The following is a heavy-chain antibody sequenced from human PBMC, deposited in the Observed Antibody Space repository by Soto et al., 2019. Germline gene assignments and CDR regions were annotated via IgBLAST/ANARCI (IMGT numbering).Heavy chain of an antibody. J-gene: IGHJ5*02. Sequence: EVQLVESGGGLVQPGGSLRLSCAASGFTFSDHYMDWVRQAPGKGLEWVGRSRNKANSYTTVYAASVRGRFTISRDDSKNSLYLQMNSLKTEDTAVYYCASGLGSWGQGTLVTVSS. CDR1: GFTFSDHY. CDR2: SRNKANSYTT. CDR3: ASGLGS. V-gene: IGHV3-72*01.